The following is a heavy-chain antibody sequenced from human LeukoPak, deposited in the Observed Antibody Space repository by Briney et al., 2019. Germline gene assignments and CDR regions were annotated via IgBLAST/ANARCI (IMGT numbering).Heavy chain of an antibody. CDR3: ARGLGRLYGDYDFDC. Sequence: SVKVSCKASGYTFTSYDINWVRQATGQGLEWMGWMNPNSGNTGYAQKFQGRVTMTRNTSISTAYMELSSLRSKDTAVYYCARGLGRLYGDYDFDCWGQGTLVTVSS. CDR1: GYTFTSYD. CDR2: MNPNSGNT. V-gene: IGHV1-8*01. D-gene: IGHD4-17*01. J-gene: IGHJ4*02.